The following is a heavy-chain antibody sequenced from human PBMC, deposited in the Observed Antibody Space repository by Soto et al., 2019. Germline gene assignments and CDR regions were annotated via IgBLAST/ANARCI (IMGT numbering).Heavy chain of an antibody. V-gene: IGHV1-2*02. CDR1: GYTFTGYY. CDR2: INPNSGGT. J-gene: IGHJ3*02. D-gene: IGHD2-15*01. Sequence: ASVKVSCKASGYTFTGYYMHWVRQAPGQGLEWMGWINPNSGGTNYAQKFRGRVTMTRDTSISTAYMELSRLRSDDTAVYYCARRLVVVGRGAFDIWGQGTMVTVSS. CDR3: ARRLVVVGRGAFDI.